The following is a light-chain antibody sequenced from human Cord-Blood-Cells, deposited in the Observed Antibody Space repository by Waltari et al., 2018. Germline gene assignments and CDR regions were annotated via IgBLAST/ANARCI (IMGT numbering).Light chain of an antibody. CDR1: SSDVGGYNY. Sequence: QSALTQPASVSGSPGQSITISCTGTSSDVGGYNYVSWYQQHPGKTPKPMIYDVSNRPSGVSSRSSGSKSDNTASLTISGLQAEDEADYYCSSYTSSSTRVFGVGTKLTVL. CDR2: DVS. CDR3: SSYTSSSTRV. J-gene: IGLJ3*02. V-gene: IGLV2-14*03.